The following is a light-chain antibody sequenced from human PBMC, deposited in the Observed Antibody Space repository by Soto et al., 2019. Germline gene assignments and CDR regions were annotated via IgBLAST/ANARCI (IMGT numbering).Light chain of an antibody. CDR1: QSVLFSSNNKNY. Sequence: DIVMTQSPDSLAVFLGERATINCKSSQSVLFSSNNKNYLAWYQQKPGQPPKLHIYWASTREVGVPDRFSGSGSGTDFTLTISSVQAEDVAVYYCQQYSSTLLTFGGGTKVEIK. V-gene: IGKV4-1*01. CDR3: QQYSSTLLT. J-gene: IGKJ4*01. CDR2: WAS.